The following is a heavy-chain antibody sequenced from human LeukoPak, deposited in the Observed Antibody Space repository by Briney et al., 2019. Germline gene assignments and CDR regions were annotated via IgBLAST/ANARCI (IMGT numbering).Heavy chain of an antibody. D-gene: IGHD6-6*01. CDR1: GGSISSSSYY. Sequence: SETLSLTCTVSGGSISSSSYYWGWIRQPPGKGLEWIGNIYYSGSTYYNPSLKSRVTISVDTSKNQFSLNLSSVTAADTAVYYCARSTYSSSLDFQHWGQGTLVTVSS. J-gene: IGHJ1*01. CDR3: ARSTYSSSLDFQH. V-gene: IGHV4-39*01. CDR2: IYYSGST.